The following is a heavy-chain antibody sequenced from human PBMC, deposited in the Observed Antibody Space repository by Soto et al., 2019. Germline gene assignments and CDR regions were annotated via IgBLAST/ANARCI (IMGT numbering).Heavy chain of an antibody. J-gene: IGHJ4*02. D-gene: IGHD2-2*01. Sequence: SETLSLTCTVSGGSISSYYWSWIRQPPGKGLEWIGYIYYSGSTNYNPSLKSRVTISVDTSKNQFSLKLSSVTAADTAVYYCAREYLHNYFDYWGQGTLVTVSS. CDR3: AREYLHNYFDY. V-gene: IGHV4-59*01. CDR1: GGSISSYY. CDR2: IYYSGST.